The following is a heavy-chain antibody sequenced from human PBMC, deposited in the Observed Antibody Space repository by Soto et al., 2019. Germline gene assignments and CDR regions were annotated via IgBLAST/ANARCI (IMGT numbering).Heavy chain of an antibody. J-gene: IGHJ6*03. Sequence: SETLSLTCAVYGGSFSGYYWSWIRQPPGKGLEWIGEINHSGSTNYNPSLKSRVTISVDTSKNQFSLKLSSVTAADTAVYYCARQMGDTHYHYHLAVWGQGTTVTVSS. D-gene: IGHD3-16*01. CDR1: GGSFSGYY. CDR2: INHSGST. CDR3: ARQMGDTHYHYHLAV. V-gene: IGHV4-34*01.